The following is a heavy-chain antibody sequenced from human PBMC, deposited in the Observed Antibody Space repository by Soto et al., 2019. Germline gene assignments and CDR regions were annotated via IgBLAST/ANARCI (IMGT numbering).Heavy chain of an antibody. J-gene: IGHJ6*02. CDR3: ARQGGRRTYYYYYGMDV. CDR2: TKHDGSEK. CDR1: GFTFSSYW. V-gene: IGHV3-7*01. Sequence: EVQLVESGGGLVQPGGSLRLSCTASGFTFSSYWMSWVRQAPGKGLEWVANTKHDGSEKNYVDSVKGRFTISTDNAKNSVFLQMNSLRAEDTAVYYCARQGGRRTYYYYYGMDVWGQGTTVTVSS. D-gene: IGHD3-16*01.